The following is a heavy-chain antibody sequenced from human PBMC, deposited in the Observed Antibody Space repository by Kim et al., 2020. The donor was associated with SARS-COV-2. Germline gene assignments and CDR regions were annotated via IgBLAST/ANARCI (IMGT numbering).Heavy chain of an antibody. J-gene: IGHJ6*02. D-gene: IGHD3-3*01. CDR1: GDSVSSNSAA. V-gene: IGHV6-1*01. CDR2: TYYRSKWYN. Sequence: SQTLSLTCAISGDSVSSNSAAWNWIRQSPSRGLEWLGRTYYRSKWYNDYAVSVKSRITINPDTSKNQFSLQLNSVTPEDTAVYYCAREYYDFWSGYYYYYGMDVWGQGTTVTVSS. CDR3: AREYYDFWSGYYYYYGMDV.